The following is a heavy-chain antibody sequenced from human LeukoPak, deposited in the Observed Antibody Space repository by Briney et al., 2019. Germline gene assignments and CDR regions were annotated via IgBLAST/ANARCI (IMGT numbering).Heavy chain of an antibody. CDR3: ASTPYYYDSSGYYDYFDY. CDR1: GHSFTNYW. V-gene: IGHV5-51*01. J-gene: IGHJ4*02. D-gene: IGHD3-22*01. CDR2: IYPGDSDT. Sequence: GESLKISCKGSGHSFTNYWIGWVRQMPGKGLEWMGIIYPGDSDTRYSPSFQGQVTISADKSISTAYLQWSSLKASDTAMYYCASTPYYYDSSGYYDYFDYWGQGTLVTVSS.